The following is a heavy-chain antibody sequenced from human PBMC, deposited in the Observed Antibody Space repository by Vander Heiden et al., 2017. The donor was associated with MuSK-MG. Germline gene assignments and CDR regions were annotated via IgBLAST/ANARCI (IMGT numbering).Heavy chain of an antibody. CDR3: TRGGAI. D-gene: IGHD3-16*01. V-gene: IGHV3-7*01. J-gene: IGHJ3*02. CDR2: IKNEGSDK. CDR1: GFTFSGYW. Sequence: EVQLVESGGGLVQPGGSLRLSCAASGFTFSGYWMGWVRQAPGKGLEWVANIKNEGSDKYYVDSVKGRFCISRDNAKKSIGMQMNSLRADDTAGYYCTRGGAIWGQGTMVTVSS.